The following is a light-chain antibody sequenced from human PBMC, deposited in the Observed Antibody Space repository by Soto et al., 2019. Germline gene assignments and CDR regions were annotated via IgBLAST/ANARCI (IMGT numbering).Light chain of an antibody. CDR2: DTS. CDR3: LLSYSGARLGV. CDR1: TGAVTSGHY. V-gene: IGLV7-46*01. Sequence: QAVVTQAPSLTVSPGGTVTLTCGSSTGAVTSGHYPYWFHQKPGQAPRTLIYDTSNKHSWTPARFSGSLLGGKAALTLSGAQPEDEAEYYCLLSYSGARLGVFGTGTKVTVL. J-gene: IGLJ1*01.